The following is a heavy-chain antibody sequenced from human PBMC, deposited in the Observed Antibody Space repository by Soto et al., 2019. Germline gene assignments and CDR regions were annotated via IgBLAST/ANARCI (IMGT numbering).Heavy chain of an antibody. V-gene: IGHV3-48*02. D-gene: IGHD6-19*01. Sequence: VQLVESGGGSVQPGGSLRLSCAASGFTFSTFSMNWVRQAPGGGLEWISYISGGGRPISYADSVKGRFTISRDNAKNSLYLQMDSLTDEDTAVYYCARDLGWAFDSWGQGTLVTVSS. J-gene: IGHJ4*02. CDR1: GFTFSTFS. CDR2: ISGGGRPI. CDR3: ARDLGWAFDS.